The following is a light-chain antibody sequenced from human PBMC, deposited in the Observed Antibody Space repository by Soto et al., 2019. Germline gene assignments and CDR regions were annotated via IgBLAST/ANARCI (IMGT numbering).Light chain of an antibody. CDR3: QQYGSSPIT. CDR1: QSVSSSY. V-gene: IGKV3-20*01. J-gene: IGKJ5*01. CDR2: GAS. Sequence: EIVLTQSPGTLSLSPGERATLSCRASQSVSSSYLAWYQQKPGQAPRLLIYGASSRATGIPDRFSGSGSGTDFTLTISRLVPEDYAVYYCQQYGSSPITFGQGTLLEIK.